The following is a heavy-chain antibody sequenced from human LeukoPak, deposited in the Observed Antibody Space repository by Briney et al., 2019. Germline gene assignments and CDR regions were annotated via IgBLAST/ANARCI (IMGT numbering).Heavy chain of an antibody. V-gene: IGHV3-30*18. CDR3: AKDLGPVLRFLEWSCMDV. Sequence: PGRSLRHSCVAPVFTFSSYGMQSGPQAPGKGLGYVSVISFDGSNNYYADSVKGRFTIYSENSNNTLYLQMNRLRAEDTVVYYCAKDLGPVLRFLEWSCMDVWGQGTTVTVSS. D-gene: IGHD3-3*01. CDR1: VFTFSSYG. CDR2: ISFDGSNN. J-gene: IGHJ6*02.